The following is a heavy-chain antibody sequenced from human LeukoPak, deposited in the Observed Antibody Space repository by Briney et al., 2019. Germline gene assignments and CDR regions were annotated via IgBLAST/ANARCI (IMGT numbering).Heavy chain of an antibody. Sequence: ASVKVSCKASGYTFTSYGISWVRQAPGQGLEWMGWISAYNGNTNYAQKLQGRVTMTTDTSTSTAYMELRSLRSDDTAVYYCARGLLWFGESHLYYYGMDVWGQGTTVTVSS. CDR3: ARGLLWFGESHLYYYGMDV. D-gene: IGHD3-10*01. V-gene: IGHV1-18*01. J-gene: IGHJ6*02. CDR2: ISAYNGNT. CDR1: GYTFTSYG.